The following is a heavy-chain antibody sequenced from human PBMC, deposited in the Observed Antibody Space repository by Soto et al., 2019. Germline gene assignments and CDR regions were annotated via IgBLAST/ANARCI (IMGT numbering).Heavy chain of an antibody. CDR2: IYYSGNT. V-gene: IGHV4-39*07. CDR1: GGSISSSSSY. D-gene: IGHD6-13*01. CDR3: AGVNYYYYYMDV. Sequence: PSETLSLTCTVSGGSISSSSSYWGWIRQPPGKGLEWIGNIYYSGNTYYNPSLESRVTMSVDTSKNQFSLKLSSVTAADTAVFYCAGVNYYYYYMDVWGKGTTVTVSS. J-gene: IGHJ6*03.